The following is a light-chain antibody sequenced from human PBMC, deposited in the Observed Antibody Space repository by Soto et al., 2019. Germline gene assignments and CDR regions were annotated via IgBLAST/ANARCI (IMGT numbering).Light chain of an antibody. CDR2: EVS. CDR1: SSDVGSYDL. J-gene: IGLJ2*01. CDR3: CSYATATL. V-gene: IGLV2-23*02. Sequence: QSALTQPASVSGSPGQSITISCTGTSSDVGSYDLVSWYQQHPGNAPKLMIYEVSKRPSGVSDRFSGSKSGNTASLTISGLQADEEAHYYCCSYATATLFGGGTKLTVL.